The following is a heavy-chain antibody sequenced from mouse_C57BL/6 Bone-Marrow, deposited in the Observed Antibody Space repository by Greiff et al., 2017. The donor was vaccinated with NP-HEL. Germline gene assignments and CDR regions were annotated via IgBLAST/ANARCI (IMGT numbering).Heavy chain of an antibody. J-gene: IGHJ3*01. CDR3: ARGGIYYDYAWFAY. CDR2: INPGSGGT. Sequence: VQLQQSGAELVRPGTSVKVSCKASGYAFTNYLIEWVKQRPGQGLEWIGVINPGSGGTNYNETFKGKATLTADKSSRTAYMQLSSLTSEDSAVYFCARGGIYYDYAWFAYWGQGTLVTVSA. V-gene: IGHV1-54*01. D-gene: IGHD2-4*01. CDR1: GYAFTNYL.